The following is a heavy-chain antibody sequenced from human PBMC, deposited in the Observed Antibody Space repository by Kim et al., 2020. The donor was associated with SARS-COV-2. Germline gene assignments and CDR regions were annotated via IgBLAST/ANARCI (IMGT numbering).Heavy chain of an antibody. D-gene: IGHD3-10*01. CDR2: ISGSGGST. Sequence: GGSLRLSCAASGFTFSSYAMSWVRQAPGKGLEWVSAISGSGGSTYYADSVKGRFTISRDNSKNTLYLQMNNLRAEDTAVYYCAKGVWFGEFGPETFDYWGQGTLVTVSS. CDR3: AKGVWFGEFGPETFDY. CDR1: GFTFSSYA. J-gene: IGHJ4*02. V-gene: IGHV3-23*01.